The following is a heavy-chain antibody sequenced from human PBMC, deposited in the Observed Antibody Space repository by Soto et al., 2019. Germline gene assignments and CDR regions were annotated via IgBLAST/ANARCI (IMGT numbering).Heavy chain of an antibody. V-gene: IGHV4-39*01. Sequence: QLQLQESGPGLVEPSETLSLTCTVSGGSISSSSYYWGWIRQPPGKGLEWIGSIYYSGSTYYNPSLKSRVTISVDTSKNQFSLKLSSVTAADTAVYYCARGIPGYSSGWKTYFDYWGQGTLVTVSS. J-gene: IGHJ4*02. CDR1: GGSISSSSYY. CDR3: ARGIPGYSSGWKTYFDY. CDR2: IYYSGST. D-gene: IGHD6-19*01.